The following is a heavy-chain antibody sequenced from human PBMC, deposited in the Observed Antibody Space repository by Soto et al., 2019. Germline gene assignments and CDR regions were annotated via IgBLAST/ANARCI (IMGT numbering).Heavy chain of an antibody. V-gene: IGHV3-30*18. Sequence: QVQLVESGGGVVQPGRSLRVSCAASGFIFSAYAMHWVRQAPDKGLECVAAISFDGSKKYYADSVRGRFTISRDNSKITLYLQMDSLTSEDSAIYYCAQAPYFVDVWGAHRYASPRGWFDPWGQGTLVTVSS. CDR2: ISFDGSKK. CDR3: AQAPYFVDVWGAHRYASPRGWFDP. CDR1: GFIFSAYA. D-gene: IGHD3-16*02. J-gene: IGHJ5*02.